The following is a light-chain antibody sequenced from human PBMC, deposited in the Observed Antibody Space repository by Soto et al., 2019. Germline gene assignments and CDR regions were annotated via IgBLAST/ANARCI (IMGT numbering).Light chain of an antibody. CDR2: GAS. J-gene: IGKJ4*01. Sequence: ATLAVSQGERVTLSCGASQSVATNLAWYQQKPGQAPRLVLYGASTRATGVPARFSGSGSGTEFTLTISSLQAEDSAVYFCQQYNSWPPLTFGGGTKVDIK. CDR3: QQYNSWPPLT. CDR1: QSVATN. V-gene: IGKV3-15*01.